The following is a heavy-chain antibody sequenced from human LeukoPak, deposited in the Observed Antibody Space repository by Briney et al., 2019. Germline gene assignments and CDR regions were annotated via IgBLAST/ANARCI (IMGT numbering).Heavy chain of an antibody. CDR2: IIPIFGTV. CDR1: GGTFSSYA. D-gene: IGHD3-10*01. CDR3: ARDISDYYGSGNWFDS. Sequence: GASVKVSCKASGGTFSSYAISWVRQAPGQGLEWMGGIIPIFGTVNYAQKFQGRVTITADESTSTAYMELSSLRSEDTAVYYCARDISDYYGSGNWFDSWGQGTLVTVSS. J-gene: IGHJ5*01. V-gene: IGHV1-69*13.